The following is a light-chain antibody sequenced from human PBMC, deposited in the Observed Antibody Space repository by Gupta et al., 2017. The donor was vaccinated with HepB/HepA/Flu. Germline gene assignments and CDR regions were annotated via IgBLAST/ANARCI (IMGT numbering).Light chain of an antibody. V-gene: IGKV1-5*03. CDR3: QHGNSSPVT. CDR2: KAS. Sequence: DIQMTQSPSTLSASVGDRVTITCRASQSISGWLAWYQQKPGKAPNLLIYKASSLESGVPSRFSGSGSGTEFTLTISSPQPDDFATYYCQHGNSSPVTFGRGTKVEIK. J-gene: IGKJ4*01. CDR1: QSISGW.